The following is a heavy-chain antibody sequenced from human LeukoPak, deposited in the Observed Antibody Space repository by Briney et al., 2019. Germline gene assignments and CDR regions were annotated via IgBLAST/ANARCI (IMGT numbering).Heavy chain of an antibody. D-gene: IGHD5-18*01. Sequence: PGGSLRLSCAASGFTFNIYGIHWVRQAPGKGLEWVAVIWYDGKTSYYADSIKGRFSISRDNSKNTLYLQMNSLRAEDTAVYYCAKCRYSSGLYFDYWGQGTLVTVSS. CDR1: GFTFNIYG. CDR2: IWYDGKTS. J-gene: IGHJ4*02. V-gene: IGHV3-33*06. CDR3: AKCRYSSGLYFDY.